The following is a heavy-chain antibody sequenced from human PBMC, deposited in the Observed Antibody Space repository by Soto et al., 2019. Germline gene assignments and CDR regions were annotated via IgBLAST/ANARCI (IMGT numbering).Heavy chain of an antibody. CDR3: ARGGSGVQPLYSYYGRDV. Sequence: PGGSLRLSCAASGFTFSSYAMHWVRQAPGKGLEWVAVISYDGSNKYYADSVKGRFTISRDNSKNTLYLQMNSLRAEDTAVYYCARGGSGVQPLYSYYGRDVWGRETT. CDR1: GFTFSSYA. J-gene: IGHJ6*02. V-gene: IGHV3-30-3*01. CDR2: ISYDGSNK. D-gene: IGHD4-4*01.